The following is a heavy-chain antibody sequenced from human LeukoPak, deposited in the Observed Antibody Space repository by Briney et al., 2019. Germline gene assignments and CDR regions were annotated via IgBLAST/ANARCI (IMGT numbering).Heavy chain of an antibody. CDR3: ARGVRASGSSAVLFDY. CDR2: INPNSGGT. CDR1: GYTFTGYY. J-gene: IGHJ4*02. V-gene: IGHV1-2*06. Sequence: GASVKVSCKASGYTFTGYYMHWVRQAPGQGLEWMGRINPNSGGTNYAQKFQGRVTMTRDTSISTAYMELSRLRSDDTAVYYCARGVRASGSSAVLFDYWGPGTLVTVSS. D-gene: IGHD6-6*01.